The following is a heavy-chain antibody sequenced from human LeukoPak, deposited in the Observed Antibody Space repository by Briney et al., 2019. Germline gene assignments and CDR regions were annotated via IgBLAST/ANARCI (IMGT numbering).Heavy chain of an antibody. Sequence: GGSLRLSCAASGFTFSNYAMTWVRQAPGKGLEWVSTIGVNAGSTNYADSVKGRFPISRDNSKNTVYLQMNSLRAEDTAVYYWAKGGWTRAMDVWGQGTTVTVSS. D-gene: IGHD2-15*01. V-gene: IGHV3-23*01. CDR2: IGVNAGST. CDR3: AKGGWTRAMDV. CDR1: GFTFSNYA. J-gene: IGHJ6*02.